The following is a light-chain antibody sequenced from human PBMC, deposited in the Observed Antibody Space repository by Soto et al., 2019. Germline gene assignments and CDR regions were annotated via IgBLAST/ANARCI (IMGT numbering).Light chain of an antibody. CDR3: AAWDDSLNGPI. Sequence: QSVLTQPPSASGSPGQSVTISCTGSSSDDGGYNYVSWYQQLPGKAPKLIIYEVSKRPSGVPDRFSGSKSGNTASLTVSGLQAEDEADYYCAAWDDSLNGPIFGGGTKLTVL. CDR1: SSDDGGYNY. CDR2: EVS. V-gene: IGLV2-8*01. J-gene: IGLJ2*01.